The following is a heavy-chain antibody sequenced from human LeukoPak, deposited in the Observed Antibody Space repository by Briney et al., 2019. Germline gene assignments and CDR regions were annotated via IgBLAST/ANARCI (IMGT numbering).Heavy chain of an antibody. Sequence: GGSLRLSCAASEFTFSSYDMSWVRQAPGKGLEWVSSIGSSGINTYYADSVKGRFTVSRDNSKNTMYLQMNSLRAEDTAVYYCAKLLTAGGSDYWGQGSLVTVSS. CDR3: AKLLTAGGSDY. CDR2: IGSSGINT. D-gene: IGHD6-13*01. J-gene: IGHJ4*02. CDR1: EFTFSSYD. V-gene: IGHV3-23*01.